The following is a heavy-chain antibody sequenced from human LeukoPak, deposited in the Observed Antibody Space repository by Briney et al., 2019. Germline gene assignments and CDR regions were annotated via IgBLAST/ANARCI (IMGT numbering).Heavy chain of an antibody. J-gene: IGHJ5*02. CDR1: GFTFSTYS. CDR3: VRGGQWGNWFDP. Sequence: PGGSLRLSCAASGFTFSTYSMNWVRQLQGTGLECVSYITSSSTTVYYADSVKGRFTISRDNAKNSLYLQMSSLRDEDTAVYFCVRGGQWGNWFDPWGQGTLVTVSS. V-gene: IGHV3-48*02. CDR2: ITSSSTTV. D-gene: IGHD6-19*01.